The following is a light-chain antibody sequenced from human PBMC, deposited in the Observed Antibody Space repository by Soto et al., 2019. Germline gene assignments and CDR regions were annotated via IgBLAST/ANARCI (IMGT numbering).Light chain of an antibody. Sequence: DIQMTQSPSSLSASVGDEVTITCRASQTIMTYLNWYQLKPGKPPRLLIYAASSLQSGVPSRFSGSGSGTDFTLTITSLQPADFATYSCQQSYNSPQTFGQGTKVEIK. J-gene: IGKJ1*01. V-gene: IGKV1-39*01. CDR1: QTIMTY. CDR3: QQSYNSPQT. CDR2: AAS.